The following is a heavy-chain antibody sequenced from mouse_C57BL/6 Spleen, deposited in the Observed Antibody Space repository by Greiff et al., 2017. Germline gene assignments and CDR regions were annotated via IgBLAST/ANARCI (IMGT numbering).Heavy chain of an antibody. CDR3: AILYYYGSSHYYAMDY. CDR2: ISSGGSYT. D-gene: IGHD1-1*01. J-gene: IGHJ4*01. V-gene: IGHV5-6*01. Sequence: EVKLVESGGDLVKPGGSLKLSCAASGFTFSSYGMSWVRQTPDKRLEWVATISSGGSYTYYPDSVKGRFTISRDNAKNTLYKQMSSLKSEDTAMYYCAILYYYGSSHYYAMDYWGQGTSVTVSS. CDR1: GFTFSSYG.